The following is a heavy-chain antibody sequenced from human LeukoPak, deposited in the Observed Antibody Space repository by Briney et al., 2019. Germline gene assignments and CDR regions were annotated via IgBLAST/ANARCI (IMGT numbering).Heavy chain of an antibody. J-gene: IGHJ6*03. CDR2: IYYSGST. V-gene: IGHV4-59*12. CDR1: GGSISSYY. D-gene: IGHD6-19*01. CDR3: ARIGSSGWRTYYYYYMDV. Sequence: SETLSLTCTVSGGSISSYYWSWIRQPPGKGLEWIGYIYYSGSTNYNPSLKSRVTISVDTSKNQFSLKLSSVTAADTAVYYCARIGSSGWRTYYYYYMDVWGKGTTVTVSS.